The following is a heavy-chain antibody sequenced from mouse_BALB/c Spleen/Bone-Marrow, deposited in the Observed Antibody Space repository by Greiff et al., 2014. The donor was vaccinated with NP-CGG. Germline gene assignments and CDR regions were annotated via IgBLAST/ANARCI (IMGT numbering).Heavy chain of an antibody. J-gene: IGHJ4*01. V-gene: IGHV2-9*02. CDR1: GFSLTSYG. D-gene: IGHD3-2*02. Sequence: QVQLQQSGPGLVAPSQSLSITCTVSGFSLTSYGVHWVRQPPGKGLEWLGVIWAGGSTNYNSALMPRLSISKDNSKSQVFLKMNSLQTDDTAMYYCARRSQGYAMDYWGQGTSVTVSS. CDR3: ARRSQGYAMDY. CDR2: IWAGGST.